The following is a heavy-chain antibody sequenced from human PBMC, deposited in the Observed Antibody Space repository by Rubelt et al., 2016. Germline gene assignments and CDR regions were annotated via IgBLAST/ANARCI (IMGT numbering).Heavy chain of an antibody. V-gene: IGHV4-34*01. D-gene: IGHD1-1*01. J-gene: IGHJ4*02. CDR2: ISDNGDN. CDR1: GGSLRDYS. Sequence: QVQLRQSGPGLLKPSETLSLMCAVFGGSLRDYSWSWIRQVPGKGLEWIGEISDNGDNKYHPSLRSRVTLSLDPSRKEFSLRRQSVTAADSAVDYCALGDHSGTPIDYWGQGTVVTVSS. CDR3: ALGDHSGTPIDY.